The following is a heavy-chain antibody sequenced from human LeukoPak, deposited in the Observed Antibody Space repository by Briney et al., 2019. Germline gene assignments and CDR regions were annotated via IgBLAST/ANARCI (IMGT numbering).Heavy chain of an antibody. D-gene: IGHD3-22*01. CDR1: GYTFTGYY. Sequence: ASVKVSCKASGYTFTGYYMHWVRQAPGQGLEWMGWINPNSGGTNYAQKFQGRVTMTRVTSISTAYMELSRLRSDDTAVYYCARGPRVSSSGYYYSDYWGQGTLVTVSS. CDR2: INPNSGGT. CDR3: ARGPRVSSSGYYYSDY. V-gene: IGHV1-2*02. J-gene: IGHJ4*02.